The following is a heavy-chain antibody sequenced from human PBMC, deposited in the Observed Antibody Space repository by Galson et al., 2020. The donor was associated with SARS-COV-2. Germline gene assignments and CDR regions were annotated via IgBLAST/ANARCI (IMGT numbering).Heavy chain of an antibody. Sequence: ASVKVSCKASAETFTDYYMHWVRQAPGQGLEWMGCINPNSGVTNYAQKFQGRVTMTRDTSISTAYMDLSRLKSDDTAVYYCASCSGGSCSYYYYMDVWGKGTTVTVSS. CDR1: AETFTDYY. CDR2: INPNSGVT. J-gene: IGHJ6*03. D-gene: IGHD2-15*01. CDR3: ASCSGGSCSYYYYMDV. V-gene: IGHV1-2*02.